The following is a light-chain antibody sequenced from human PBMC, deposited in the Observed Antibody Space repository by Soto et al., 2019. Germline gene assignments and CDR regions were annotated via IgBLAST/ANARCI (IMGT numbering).Light chain of an antibody. CDR2: EVT. Sequence: QSALTQPPSASGSPGQSVTISCTGTSSDVGGYKYVSWYQQYPGKAPKVMIYEVTKRPSGVPDRFSGSKSGNTASLTVSGLQAEDEADYYCSSFAGSNNPVVFGGGTKVTVL. CDR3: SSFAGSNNPVV. J-gene: IGLJ2*01. CDR1: SSDVGGYKY. V-gene: IGLV2-8*01.